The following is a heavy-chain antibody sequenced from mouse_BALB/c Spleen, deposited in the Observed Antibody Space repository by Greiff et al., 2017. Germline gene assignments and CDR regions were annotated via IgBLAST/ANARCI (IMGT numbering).Heavy chain of an antibody. CDR1: GYTFTNYW. J-gene: IGHJ4*01. CDR2: IYPGGGYT. D-gene: IGHD1-1*01. Sequence: VQLQQSGAELVRPGTSVKISCKASGYTFTNYWLGWVKQRPGHGLEWIGDIYPGGGYTNYNEKFKGKATLTADTSSSTAYMQLSSLTSEDSAVYFCARPDYGSTYAMDYWGQGTSVTVSS. V-gene: IGHV1-63*02. CDR3: ARPDYGSTYAMDY.